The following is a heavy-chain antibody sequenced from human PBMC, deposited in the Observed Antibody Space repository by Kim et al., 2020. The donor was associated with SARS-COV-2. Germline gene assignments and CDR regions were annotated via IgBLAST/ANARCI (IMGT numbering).Heavy chain of an antibody. CDR1: GLIFGRSS. CDR2: IWSDGSNI. J-gene: IGHJ4*02. D-gene: IGHD1-1*01. V-gene: IGHV3-33*01. CDR3: ARDKVLNSLDN. Sequence: GGSLRLSCAASGLIFGRSSMHWVRQAPGKGLEWVSVIWSDGSNIYYADSVKGRFTISRDNSKNTLYLQMNSLRAADTAVYYCARDKVLNSLDNWVQGTLV.